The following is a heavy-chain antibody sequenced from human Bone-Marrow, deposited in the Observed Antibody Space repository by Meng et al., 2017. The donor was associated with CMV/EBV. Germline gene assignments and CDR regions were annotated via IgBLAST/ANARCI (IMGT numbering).Heavy chain of an antibody. V-gene: IGHV4-39*01. Sequence: SETLSLTCTVSGGSISSSSYYWGWIRQPPGKGLEWIGSIYYSGSTYYNPSLKSRVTISVDTSKNQFSLKLSSVTAADTAVYYRARGLTSSIAARPNNWFDPWGQGTLVTVSS. D-gene: IGHD6-6*01. CDR1: GGSISSSSYY. CDR2: IYYSGST. CDR3: ARGLTSSIAARPNNWFDP. J-gene: IGHJ5*02.